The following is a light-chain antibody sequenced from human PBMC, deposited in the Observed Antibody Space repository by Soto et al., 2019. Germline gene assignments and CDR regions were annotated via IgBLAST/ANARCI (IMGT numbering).Light chain of an antibody. J-gene: IGKJ5*01. CDR1: QSLLHSNGYNY. CDR2: LGS. Sequence: DIVMTQSPLSLPVTPGEPASISCRSSQSLLHSNGYNYLDWYLQKPGQSPQLLIYLGSNRASGVPDRFSGSGSGTDFTLNISRVEAEDVGVYYCMKALQTPITFGQGTRLEIK. CDR3: MKALQTPIT. V-gene: IGKV2-28*01.